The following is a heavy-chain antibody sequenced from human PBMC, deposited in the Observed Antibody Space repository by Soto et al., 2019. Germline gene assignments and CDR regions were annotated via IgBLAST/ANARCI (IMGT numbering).Heavy chain of an antibody. CDR2: IYYSGST. D-gene: IGHD2-15*01. CDR1: GGSISSSSYY. Sequence: QLQLQESGPGLVKPSETLSLTCTVSGGSISSSSYYWGWIRQPPGKGLEWIGSIYYSGSTYYNPSLKSRVXIXVNXSKNHFSLKRSSVTAADTAVYYCARHTPAISISDHWGQGTLVTVSS. J-gene: IGHJ4*02. V-gene: IGHV4-39*01. CDR3: ARHTPAISISDH.